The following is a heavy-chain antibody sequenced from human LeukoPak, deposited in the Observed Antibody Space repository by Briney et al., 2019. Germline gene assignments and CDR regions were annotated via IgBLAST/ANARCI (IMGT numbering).Heavy chain of an antibody. D-gene: IGHD1-14*01. V-gene: IGHV3-30*02. CDR1: GFTFSSYG. CDR2: IRYDGSNK. Sequence: GGSLRLSCAASGFTFSSYGMHWVRQAPGKGLEWVAFIRYDGSNKYYADSVKGRFTISRDNSKNTLYLQMNSLRAEDTAVYYCARDRLAGTGFDYWGQGTLVTVSS. J-gene: IGHJ4*02. CDR3: ARDRLAGTGFDY.